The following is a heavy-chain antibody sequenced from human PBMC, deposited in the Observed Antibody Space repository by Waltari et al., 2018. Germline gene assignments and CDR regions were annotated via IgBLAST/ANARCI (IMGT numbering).Heavy chain of an antibody. CDR2: ISGNSGSI. Sequence: EVQLVESGGGLVQPGRSLRLSCAASGFTFDDYAMHWVRQAPGKGLEWVSCISGNSGSIGYADSVKGRFTISRDNAKNSLYLQMNSLRAEDTALYYCAKDTLAVAAYYFDYWGQGTLVTVSS. J-gene: IGHJ4*02. D-gene: IGHD6-19*01. V-gene: IGHV3-9*01. CDR3: AKDTLAVAAYYFDY. CDR1: GFTFDDYA.